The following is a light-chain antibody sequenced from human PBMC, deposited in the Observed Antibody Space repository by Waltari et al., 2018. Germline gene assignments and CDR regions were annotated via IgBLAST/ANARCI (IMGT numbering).Light chain of an antibody. CDR3: QQYGSSPRT. V-gene: IGKV3-20*01. CDR2: DAS. CDR1: QSVSSSY. J-gene: IGKJ1*01. Sequence: EIVLTQSPGTLSLSPGERATLSCRASQSVSSSYLAWYQQKPGQAPRLRIYDASSRATGIPDRFSGSGSGTDFTLTISRLEPEDFAVYYCQQYGSSPRTFGQGTKVEIK.